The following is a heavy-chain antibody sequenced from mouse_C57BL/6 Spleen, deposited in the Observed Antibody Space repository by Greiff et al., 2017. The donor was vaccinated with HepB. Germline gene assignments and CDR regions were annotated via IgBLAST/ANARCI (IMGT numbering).Heavy chain of an antibody. J-gene: IGHJ1*03. CDR3: ARVGLLRYFDV. D-gene: IGHD2-3*01. Sequence: EVQLVESGGGLVQPGGSLKLSCAASGFTFSDYYMYWVRQTPEKGLEWVAYISNGGGSTYYPDTVKGRFTISRDNAKNTLYQKMSRLKSEDTAMYYCARVGLLRYFDVWGTGTTVTVSS. CDR2: ISNGGGST. CDR1: GFTFSDYY. V-gene: IGHV5-12*01.